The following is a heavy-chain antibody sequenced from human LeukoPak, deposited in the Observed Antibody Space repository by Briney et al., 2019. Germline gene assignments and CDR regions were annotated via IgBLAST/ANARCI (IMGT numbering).Heavy chain of an antibody. CDR1: GGSFSGYY. CDR3: ARGSLTWNHNYDAFDI. Sequence: PSETLSLTCAVYGGSFSGYYWSWIRQPPGKGLEWIGEINHSGSTNYNPSLKSRVTISVDTSKNQFSLKLSSVTAADTAVYYCARGSLTWNHNYDAFDIWGQGTLVTVSS. J-gene: IGHJ3*02. CDR2: INHSGST. D-gene: IGHD1-14*01. V-gene: IGHV4-34*01.